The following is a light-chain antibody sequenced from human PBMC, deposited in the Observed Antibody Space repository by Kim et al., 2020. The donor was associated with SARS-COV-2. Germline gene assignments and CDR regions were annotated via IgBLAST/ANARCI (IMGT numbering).Light chain of an antibody. J-gene: IGKJ1*01. Sequence: SQGERATLSCRASQSVSSNYLAWYQQRPGQAPRLLMHGASGRATGIPDRFSGSGSGTDFILTISRLDPEDFAVYYCQQYGSSPPTFGQGTKVDIK. CDR2: GAS. CDR3: QQYGSSPPT. CDR1: QSVSSNY. V-gene: IGKV3-20*01.